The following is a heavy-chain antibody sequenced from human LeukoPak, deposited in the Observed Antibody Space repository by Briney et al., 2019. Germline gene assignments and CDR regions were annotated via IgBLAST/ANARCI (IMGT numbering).Heavy chain of an antibody. J-gene: IGHJ4*02. V-gene: IGHV3-53*01. CDR3: ARTYSSSWYSFDY. CDR2: IYSGGST. D-gene: IGHD6-13*01. CDR1: GFTVSSNY. Sequence: GGSLRLSCAASGFTVSSNYMSWVRQAPGKGLEWVSVIYSGGSTYYADSVKGRFTISRDNSKNTLYLQMNSLRAEDTAVYYCARTYSSSWYSFDYWGQGTLVTASS.